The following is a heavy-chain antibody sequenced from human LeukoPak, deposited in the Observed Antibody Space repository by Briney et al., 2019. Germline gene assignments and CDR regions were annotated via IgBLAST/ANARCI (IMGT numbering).Heavy chain of an antibody. CDR3: ATVVPAATTYFVY. CDR2: IFYSGST. CDR1: GASIRSSSYY. J-gene: IGHJ4*02. Sequence: SETLSLTCTVSGASIRSSSYYWGWIRQPPGRGLEWMGSIFYSGSTYYNPSIKSRVTISVDTSKSQLSLKLRSVTAADTAVYYCATVVPAATTYFVYWGQGTLVTVSS. D-gene: IGHD2-2*01. V-gene: IGHV4-39*01.